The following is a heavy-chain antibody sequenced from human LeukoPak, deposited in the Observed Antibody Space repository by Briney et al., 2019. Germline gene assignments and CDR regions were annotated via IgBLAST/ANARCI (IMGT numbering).Heavy chain of an antibody. D-gene: IGHD3/OR15-3a*01. V-gene: IGHV3-7*01. J-gene: IGHJ4*02. CDR1: GFSFSNYW. CDR3: ADVLDWAY. Sequence: RGSLRLSCAASGFSFSNYWMSWVRLAPGKGLEWVATIREDGSEKYYVDSVKGRFTISRDNAKKSLYLQMNSLRAEDTALYYCADVLDWAYWGQATLVTVSS. CDR2: IREDGSEK.